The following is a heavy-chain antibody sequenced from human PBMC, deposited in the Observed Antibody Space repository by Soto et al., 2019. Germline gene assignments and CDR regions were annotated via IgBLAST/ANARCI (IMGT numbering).Heavy chain of an antibody. Sequence: QVQLVDSGGGVVQPGRSLRLSCAASGFTFSSYGMHWVRQAPGKGLEWVAVISYDGSNKYYADSVKGRFTISRDNSKNTLYLQMNSLRAEDTAVYYCAKGVGAKSGWYFDYWGQGTLVTVSS. J-gene: IGHJ4*02. CDR3: AKGVGAKSGWYFDY. D-gene: IGHD1-26*01. CDR1: GFTFSSYG. V-gene: IGHV3-30*18. CDR2: ISYDGSNK.